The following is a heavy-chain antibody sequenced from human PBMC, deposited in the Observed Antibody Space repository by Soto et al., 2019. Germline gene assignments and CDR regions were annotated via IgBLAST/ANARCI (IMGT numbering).Heavy chain of an antibody. CDR1: GYTFTSYG. V-gene: IGHV1-18*04. D-gene: IGHD3-22*01. J-gene: IGHJ4*02. CDR3: ARDSPSPYQYESGGYYPIGF. CDR2: ISVYNGNT. Sequence: QVQLEQSGVEVRKPGASVKVSCKASGYTFTSYGISWVRQAPGQGLEWMGWISVYNGNTNYAQNFQGRVTLTRNTSANKAYMELRSLRSDDTAVYFCARDSPSPYQYESGGYYPIGFWGQGTLVTVSS.